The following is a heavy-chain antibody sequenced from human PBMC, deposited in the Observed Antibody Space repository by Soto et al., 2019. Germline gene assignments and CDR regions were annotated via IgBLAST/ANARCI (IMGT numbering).Heavy chain of an antibody. Sequence: EVQLVESGGGLVQPGRSLRLSCAASGFTFDDYAMHWVRQAPGKGLEWVSGISWNSGSIGYADSVKGRFTISRDNAKNSLYLQMNSLRAEDTALYYCAKDMRYCSSTSCYSQGYGMDVWGQGTTATVSS. D-gene: IGHD2-2*02. CDR2: ISWNSGSI. CDR1: GFTFDDYA. J-gene: IGHJ6*02. V-gene: IGHV3-9*01. CDR3: AKDMRYCSSTSCYSQGYGMDV.